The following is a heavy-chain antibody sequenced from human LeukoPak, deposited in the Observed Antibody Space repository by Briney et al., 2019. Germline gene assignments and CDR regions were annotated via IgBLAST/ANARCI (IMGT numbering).Heavy chain of an antibody. CDR2: ISRDSRVT. V-gene: IGHV3-9*01. J-gene: IGHJ6*02. D-gene: IGHD2-15*01. Sequence: PGRSLRLSCAASGFTFDDYAMHWVRQPPGKGLEWVADISRDSRVTGYADSVKGRFTISRDSGEKFVYLQMNSLRTEDTALYYCAKVIAHLSYAMDVWGQGTTVTVSS. CDR1: GFTFDDYA. CDR3: AKVIAHLSYAMDV.